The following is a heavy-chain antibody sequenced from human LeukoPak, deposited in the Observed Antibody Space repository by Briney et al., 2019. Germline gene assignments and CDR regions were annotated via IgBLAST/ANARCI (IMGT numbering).Heavy chain of an antibody. CDR3: ARVQQQFVAGVDY. Sequence: ASVKVSCKASGYTFTGYYMHWVRQAPGQGLEWVGRINPNSGGTNYAQKFQGRVTMARDTSISTAYMELSRLRSDDTAVYYCARVQQQFVAGVDYWGQGTLVTVSS. V-gene: IGHV1-2*06. J-gene: IGHJ4*02. D-gene: IGHD6-13*01. CDR2: INPNSGGT. CDR1: GYTFTGYY.